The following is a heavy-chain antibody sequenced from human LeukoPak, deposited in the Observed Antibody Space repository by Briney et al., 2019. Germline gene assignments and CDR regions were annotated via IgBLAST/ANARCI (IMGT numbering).Heavy chain of an antibody. CDR1: GGSFSVYY. J-gene: IGHJ3*02. CDR2: INHSGST. CDR3: ATLGYCSSTSCQKDDAFDI. Sequence: PSETLSLTCAVYGGSFSVYYWSWIRQPPGKGLEWIGEINHSGSTNYNPSLKSRVTISVDTSKNQFSLKLSSVTAADTAVYYCATLGYCSSTSCQKDDAFDIWGQGTMVTVSS. D-gene: IGHD2-2*01. V-gene: IGHV4-34*01.